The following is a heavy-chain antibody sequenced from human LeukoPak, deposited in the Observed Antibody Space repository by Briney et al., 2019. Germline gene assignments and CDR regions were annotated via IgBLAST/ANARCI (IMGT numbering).Heavy chain of an antibody. Sequence: PSETLSLTCAVYGGSFSGYYWSWIRQPPGKGLEWIGEINHSGSTNYSPSLKSRVTISVDTSKNQFSLKLSSVTAADTAVYYCARGSANDSSGYYFDYWGQGTLVTVSS. V-gene: IGHV4-34*01. D-gene: IGHD3-22*01. J-gene: IGHJ4*02. CDR1: GGSFSGYY. CDR3: ARGSANDSSGYYFDY. CDR2: INHSGST.